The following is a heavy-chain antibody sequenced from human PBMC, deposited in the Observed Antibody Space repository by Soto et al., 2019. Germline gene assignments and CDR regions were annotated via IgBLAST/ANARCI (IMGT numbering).Heavy chain of an antibody. J-gene: IGHJ4*02. CDR3: ARLPYCGGDCYGTIDY. CDR1: GYSFTSYW. V-gene: IGHV5-51*01. D-gene: IGHD2-21*02. Sequence: GESLKISCKGSGYSFTSYWIGWVRQMPGKGLEWMGIIYPGDSDTRYSPSFQGQVTISADKSISTAYLQWSSLKASDTAMYYCARLPYCGGDCYGTIDYWGQGTLVTVSS. CDR2: IYPGDSDT.